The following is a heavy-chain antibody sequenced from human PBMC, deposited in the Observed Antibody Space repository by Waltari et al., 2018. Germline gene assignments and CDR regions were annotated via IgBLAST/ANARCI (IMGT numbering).Heavy chain of an antibody. D-gene: IGHD2-21*02. CDR3: ARSFRRYCGADCYDVWYFQH. V-gene: IGHV3-74*01. CDR2: VNSDGSGI. J-gene: IGHJ1*01. Sequence: EVQLVESGGGLVQPGGSLRLSCAASGFTFSNYWMHWVRQAPGKGLVWVSRVNSDGSGISYADSVKGRFTISRDNAKNTLYLQMNSLRAEDTAVYYCARSFRRYCGADCYDVWYFQHWGQGTLVTVSS. CDR1: GFTFSNYW.